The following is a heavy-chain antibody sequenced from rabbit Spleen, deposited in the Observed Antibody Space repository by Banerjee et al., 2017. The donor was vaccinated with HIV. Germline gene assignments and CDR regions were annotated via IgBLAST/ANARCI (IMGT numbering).Heavy chain of an antibody. CDR1: GVSFSDKDV. D-gene: IGHD4-1*01. Sequence: EQLEESGGGLVKPEGSLTLTCKASGVSFSDKDVMCWVRQAPGKGLEWIACINTGNGKSYTAGWARGRFTISRTSSTTVTLRMTSLTVADTATYFCVRNSGWGVSYFTLWGPGTLVTVS. CDR3: VRNSGWGVSYFTL. J-gene: IGHJ4*01. V-gene: IGHV1S45*01. CDR2: INTGNGKS.